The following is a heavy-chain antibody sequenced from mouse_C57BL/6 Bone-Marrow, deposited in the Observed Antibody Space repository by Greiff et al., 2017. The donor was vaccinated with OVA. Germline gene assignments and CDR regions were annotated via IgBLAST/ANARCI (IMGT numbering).Heavy chain of an antibody. V-gene: IGHV1-81*01. CDR1: GYTFTSYG. D-gene: IGHD1-1*02. CDR2: IYPRSGNT. Sequence: VQGVESGAELARPGASVKLSCKASGYTFTSYGISWVKQRTGQGLEWIGEIYPRSGNTYYNEKFKGKATLTADKSSSTAYMELRSLTSEDSAVYFCARSGGTWFAYWGQGTLVTVSA. CDR3: ARSGGTWFAY. J-gene: IGHJ3*01.